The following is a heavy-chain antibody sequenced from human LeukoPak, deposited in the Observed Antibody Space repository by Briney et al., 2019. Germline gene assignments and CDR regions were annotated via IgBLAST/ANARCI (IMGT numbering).Heavy chain of an antibody. CDR1: AFSFSTYN. CDR2: ISGSSSYI. D-gene: IGHD2-15*01. J-gene: IGHJ6*02. CDR3: ARSGYCSGGSCSTHYYYGMGV. V-gene: IGHV3-21*06. Sequence: GGSLRLSCAASAFSFSTYNMDWVRQTPGKGLEWVSSISGSSSYIYYADSVKGRFTISRDNAKNSLYLQMNSLRAEDTAVYYCARSGYCSGGSCSTHYYYGMGVWGQGTTVTVSS.